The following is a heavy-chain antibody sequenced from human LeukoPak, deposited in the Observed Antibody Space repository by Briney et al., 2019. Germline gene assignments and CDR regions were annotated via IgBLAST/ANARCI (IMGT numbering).Heavy chain of an antibody. J-gene: IGHJ3*02. V-gene: IGHV4-38-2*02. CDR3: AREGTESQTVAFDI. Sequence: SETLSLTCTVSGYSISSGYYWGWIRQPPGKGLEWIGSIYYSGSTYYNPSLKSRVTISVDTSKNQFSLKLTSVTAADTAVYYCAREGTESQTVAFDIWGQGTMVTVSS. D-gene: IGHD1-1*01. CDR1: GYSISSGYY. CDR2: IYYSGST.